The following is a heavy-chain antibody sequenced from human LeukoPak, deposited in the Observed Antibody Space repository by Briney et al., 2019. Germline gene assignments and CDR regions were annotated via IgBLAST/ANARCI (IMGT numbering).Heavy chain of an antibody. CDR2: IYWDDDK. CDR1: GFSLSTGEVG. V-gene: IGHV2-5*02. J-gene: IGHJ4*02. CDR3: ARRDGYNYDY. Sequence: SGPTLVKPTQPLTLTCTFSGFSLSTGEVGVVWIRQPPGKALEWLALIYWDDDKRYSPSLKSRLTITKDTSKNQVVLTMTNMDPVDTATYYCARRDGYNYDYWGQGTLVTVSS. D-gene: IGHD5-24*01.